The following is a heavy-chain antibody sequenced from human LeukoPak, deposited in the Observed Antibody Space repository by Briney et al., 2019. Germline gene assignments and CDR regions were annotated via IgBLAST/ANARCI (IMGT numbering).Heavy chain of an antibody. Sequence: ASVKVSCKASGYTFTGYYMHWVRQAPGQGLEWMGWINPNSGGTNYAQKFQGWVTMTRDTSISTAYMELSRLRSDDTAVYYCARVSYSNPFYYFDYWGQGTLVTVSS. CDR3: ARVSYSNPFYYFDY. CDR2: INPNSGGT. J-gene: IGHJ4*02. D-gene: IGHD4-11*01. V-gene: IGHV1-2*04. CDR1: GYTFTGYY.